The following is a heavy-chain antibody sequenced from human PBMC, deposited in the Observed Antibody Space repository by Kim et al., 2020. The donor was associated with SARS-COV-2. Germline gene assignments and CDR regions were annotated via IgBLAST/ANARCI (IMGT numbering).Heavy chain of an antibody. CDR1: GYTFTSYY. CDR2: INPSGGST. V-gene: IGHV1-46*01. Sequence: ASVKVSCKASGYTFTSYYMHWVRQAPGQGLEWMGIINPSGGSTSYAQKFQGRVTMTRDTSTSTVYMELSSLRSEDTAVYYCARDKARSVQLWPIPAPNAFDIWGQGTMVTVSS. J-gene: IGHJ3*02. CDR3: ARDKARSVQLWPIPAPNAFDI. D-gene: IGHD5-18*01.